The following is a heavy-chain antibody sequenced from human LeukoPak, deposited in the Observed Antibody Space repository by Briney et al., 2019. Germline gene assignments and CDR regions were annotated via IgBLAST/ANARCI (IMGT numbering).Heavy chain of an antibody. J-gene: IGHJ6*02. D-gene: IGHD1-26*01. V-gene: IGHV4-34*01. Sequence: SETLSLTCAVYGGSFSGYYWSWIRQPPGKGLEWIGEINHSGSTNYNPSLKSRVTISVDTSKNQFSLKLSSVTAADTAVYYCASRAAYSWGQGTTVTVSS. CDR1: GGSFSGYY. CDR2: INHSGST. CDR3: ASRAAYS.